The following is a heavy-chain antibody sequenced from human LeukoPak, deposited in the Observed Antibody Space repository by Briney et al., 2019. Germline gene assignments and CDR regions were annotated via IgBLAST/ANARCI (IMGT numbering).Heavy chain of an antibody. Sequence: SETLSLTCTVSGGSVSNGDYWWGWIRQPPGKGLESIGIIDYTGSTYYNPSLTSRLTNSVDTSKNQFSLKLGSVTAADTAVYYCARRFGLGKWYLDLWGQGTLVTVSS. J-gene: IGHJ4*02. V-gene: IGHV4-39*01. CDR3: ARRFGLGKWYLDL. CDR2: IDYTGST. CDR1: GGSVSNGDYW. D-gene: IGHD3-16*01.